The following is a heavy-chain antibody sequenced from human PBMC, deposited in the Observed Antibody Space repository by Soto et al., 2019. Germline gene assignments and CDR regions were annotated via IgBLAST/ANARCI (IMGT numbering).Heavy chain of an antibody. J-gene: IGHJ4*02. Sequence: ASVKVSCKASGYTFTSHYIHWVRQAPGQGLEWMGWINAYNGNTKYAQKLQGRVTMTTDTSTSTAYMELRSLRSDDTAVYYCARDQAMAQFDYWGQGTLVTVSS. CDR2: INAYNGNT. V-gene: IGHV1-18*04. CDR3: ARDQAMAQFDY. D-gene: IGHD5-18*01. CDR1: GYTFTSHY.